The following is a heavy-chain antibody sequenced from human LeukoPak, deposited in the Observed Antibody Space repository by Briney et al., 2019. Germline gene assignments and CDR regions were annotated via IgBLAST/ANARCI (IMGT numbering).Heavy chain of an antibody. CDR3: AKEVRAIYRGVMGDY. J-gene: IGHJ4*02. V-gene: IGHV3-23*01. CDR2: ISGSGGST. CDR1: GITFSGYA. D-gene: IGHD3-10*01. Sequence: GFLRPFRAASGITFSGYAMSLGRQAPGKGVGLVSTISGSGGSTYYADSVKGRFTISRDNSKNTLYLQMNSLRAEDTAVYYCAKEVRAIYRGVMGDYWGQGTLVTVSS.